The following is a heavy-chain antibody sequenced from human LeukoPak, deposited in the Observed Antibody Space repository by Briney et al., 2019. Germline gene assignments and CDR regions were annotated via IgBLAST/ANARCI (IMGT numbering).Heavy chain of an antibody. Sequence: GASLSLSCAASGFTFSSYAMSCVRQAPGKGLEWVSAISGSGGSTYYADSVKGRFTISRDNSKNTLYLQMNSLRAEDTAVYYCAKDEHIVVVTATYFDYWGQGTLVTVSS. J-gene: IGHJ4*02. CDR1: GFTFSSYA. CDR3: AKDEHIVVVTATYFDY. V-gene: IGHV3-23*01. D-gene: IGHD2-21*02. CDR2: ISGSGGST.